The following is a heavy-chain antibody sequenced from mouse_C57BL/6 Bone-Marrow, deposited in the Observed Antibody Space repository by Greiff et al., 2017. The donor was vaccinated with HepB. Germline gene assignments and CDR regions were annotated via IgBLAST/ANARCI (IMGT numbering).Heavy chain of an antibody. D-gene: IGHD3-2*02. CDR2: ISDGGSYT. J-gene: IGHJ3*01. Sequence: EVMLVESGGGLVKPGGSLKLSCAASGFTFSSYAMSWVRQTPEKRLEWVATISDGGSYTYYPVNVKGRFTISRDNAKNNLYLQMSHLKSEDTAMYYCAREGDSSGYAWGQGTLVTVSA. CDR3: AREGDSSGYA. CDR1: GFTFSSYA. V-gene: IGHV5-4*01.